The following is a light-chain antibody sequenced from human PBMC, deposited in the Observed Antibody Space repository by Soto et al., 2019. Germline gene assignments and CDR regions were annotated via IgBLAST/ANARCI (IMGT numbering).Light chain of an antibody. J-gene: IGKJ2*01. V-gene: IGKV3-20*01. CDR2: GAS. CDR1: ERVSSRY. CDR3: QQFNT. Sequence: EIMLTQSPDTLSLSPGETATLSCRASERVSSRYLAWYQQKPGQAPRLLIYGASSRATGIPDRFSGSGSGTDFTLTISRLEPEDFAVYHCQQFNTFGQGTKLQIK.